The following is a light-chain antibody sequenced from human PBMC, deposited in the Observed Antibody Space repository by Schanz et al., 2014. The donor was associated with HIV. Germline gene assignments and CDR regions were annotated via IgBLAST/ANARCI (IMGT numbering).Light chain of an antibody. Sequence: EIVMTQSPGTLSVSPGERATLSCRASQSIRSNLAWYQQKPGQAPRLLISGASTRATGIPARFSGSGSGTEFTLTISSLQSEDFAVYYCQQYNNWPWTFGQGTKVEIK. CDR1: QSIRSN. J-gene: IGKJ1*01. CDR3: QQYNNWPWT. V-gene: IGKV3-15*01. CDR2: GAS.